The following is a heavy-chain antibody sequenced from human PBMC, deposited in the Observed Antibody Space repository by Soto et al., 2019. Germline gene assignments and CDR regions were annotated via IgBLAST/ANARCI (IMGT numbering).Heavy chain of an antibody. J-gene: IGHJ5*02. CDR2: INPKNGNT. CDR1: GYSFSTYD. Sequence: ASVKVSCKASGYSFSTYDISWLRQAPGQGPEWMGRINPKNGNTNYAQNFQDRVTMTADTSSSTAYMELRGLRSDDTAKYYCATSYDSGFDPWGQGTLVTVSS. CDR3: ATSYDSGFDP. V-gene: IGHV1-18*04. D-gene: IGHD3-3*01.